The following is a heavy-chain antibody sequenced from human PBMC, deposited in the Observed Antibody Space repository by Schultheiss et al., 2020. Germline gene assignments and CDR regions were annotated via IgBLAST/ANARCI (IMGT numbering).Heavy chain of an antibody. CDR3: AKDRQLRFLENYGMDV. CDR1: GFTFSSYA. V-gene: IGHV3-23*01. D-gene: IGHD3-3*01. J-gene: IGHJ6*02. Sequence: GSLRLSCAASGFTFSSYAMSWVRQAPGKGLEWVSAISGSGGSTYYADSVKGRFTISRDNSKNTLYLQMNSLRAEDTAVYYCAKDRQLRFLENYGMDVWGQGTTVTVSS. CDR2: ISGSGGST.